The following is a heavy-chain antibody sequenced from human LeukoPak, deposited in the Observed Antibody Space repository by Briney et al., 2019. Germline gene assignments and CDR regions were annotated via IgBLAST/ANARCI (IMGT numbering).Heavy chain of an antibody. CDR3: ARSPYSESYYGDALDI. D-gene: IGHD1-26*01. CDR1: GFTFSSYE. V-gene: IGHV3-48*03. CDR2: ISSSGSTI. Sequence: PGRSLRLSCAASGFTFSSYEMNWVRHAPGKGLEWGSYISSSGSTIYYADSVKGRFTISRDNAKNSLYLQMNSMRAEDTAVYYCARSPYSESYYGDALDIWGQGTMVTVSS. J-gene: IGHJ3*02.